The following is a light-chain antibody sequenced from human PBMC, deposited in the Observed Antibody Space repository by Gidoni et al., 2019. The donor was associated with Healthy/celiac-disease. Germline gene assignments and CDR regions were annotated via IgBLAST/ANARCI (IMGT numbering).Light chain of an antibody. J-gene: IGLJ2*01. CDR1: SSNIGAGYD. CDR3: QSYDSSLSGGVV. CDR2: GNS. Sequence: QSVLTQPPSVSGAPGQRVTISCTGSSSNIGAGYDVHWYQQLPGTAPKLLIYGNSNRPSGVPDRFSGSKSGTSASLAITGLQAEDEADYYCQSYDSSLSGGVVFGGGTKLXVX. V-gene: IGLV1-40*01.